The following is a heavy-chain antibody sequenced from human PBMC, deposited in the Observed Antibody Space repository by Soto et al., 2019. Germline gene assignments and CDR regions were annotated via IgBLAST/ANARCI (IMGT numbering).Heavy chain of an antibody. D-gene: IGHD3-10*01. Sequence: RGESLKISCKGSGYSVTSYWIGWVRQMPGKGLEWMGIIYPGDSDTTYSPSFQGQVTISVDKSINTAYLQWSSLKASDTAMYYCARRSPFSITTTSYIDNWAQDNLLTISS. J-gene: IGHJ1*01. CDR2: IYPGDSDT. CDR3: ARRSPFSITTTSYIDN. V-gene: IGHV5-51*01. CDR1: GYSVTSYW.